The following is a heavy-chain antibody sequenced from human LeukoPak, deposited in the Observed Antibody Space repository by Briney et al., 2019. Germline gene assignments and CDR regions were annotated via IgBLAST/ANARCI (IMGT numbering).Heavy chain of an antibody. J-gene: IGHJ4*02. Sequence: PTGGSLRLSCAASGFTFDDYAMHWVRHAPGKGLEWVSLISWDGGSTYYADSVKGRFTISRDNAKNSLYLQMNSLRAEDTAVYYCARGRIVVVPAAMPYFDYWGQGTLVTVSS. D-gene: IGHD2-2*01. CDR1: GFTFDDYA. CDR2: ISWDGGST. CDR3: ARGRIVVVPAAMPYFDY. V-gene: IGHV3-43D*03.